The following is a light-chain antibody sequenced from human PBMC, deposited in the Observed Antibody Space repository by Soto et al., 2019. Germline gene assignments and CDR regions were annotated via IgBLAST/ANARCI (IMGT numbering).Light chain of an antibody. CDR3: QQRSNWPIT. Sequence: EIVLPQSPGTLSLSPGERATLSCSASQSVTNSFLAWYQQKPGQAPRLLIYGASRRATGIPARFSASGSGTDFTLTISDVQPEDFAVYYCQQRSNWPITFGQGTRLEN. V-gene: IGKV3D-20*02. J-gene: IGKJ5*01. CDR2: GAS. CDR1: QSVTNSF.